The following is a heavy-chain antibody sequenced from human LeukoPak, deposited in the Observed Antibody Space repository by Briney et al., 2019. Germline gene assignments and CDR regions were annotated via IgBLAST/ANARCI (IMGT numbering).Heavy chain of an antibody. J-gene: IGHJ4*02. D-gene: IGHD6-19*01. Sequence: GASVKASCTASGYTFTSYDINWVRQATGQGLEWMGRMNPNSGNTGYAQKFQGRVTMTRNTSISTAYMELSSLRSEDTAVYYCARGIIAVAGIVDYWGQGTLVTVSS. V-gene: IGHV1-8*01. CDR3: ARGIIAVAGIVDY. CDR1: GYTFTSYD. CDR2: MNPNSGNT.